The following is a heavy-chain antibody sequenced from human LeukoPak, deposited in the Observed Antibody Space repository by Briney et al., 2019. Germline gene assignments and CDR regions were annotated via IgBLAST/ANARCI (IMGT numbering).Heavy chain of an antibody. J-gene: IGHJ4*02. V-gene: IGHV1-8*01. D-gene: IGHD6-6*01. CDR2: MNPNSGNT. Sequence: ASVNVSCKASGYTFTIYDINWVRQATGQGLEWMGWMNPNSGNTGYAQKFQGRVTMTRNTSISTAYMELSSLRSEDTAVYYCARVGGRIAARRGTFDYWGQGTLVTVSS. CDR3: ARVGGRIAARRGTFDY. CDR1: GYTFTIYD.